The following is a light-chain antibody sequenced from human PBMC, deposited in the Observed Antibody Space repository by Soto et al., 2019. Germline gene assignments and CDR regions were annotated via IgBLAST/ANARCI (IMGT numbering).Light chain of an antibody. Sequence: EIVLTQSPATLSLSPGERATLSCRASQSVSSYLAWYQQKPGQAPRLLIYDASRRASGVPARFSGSGSGTAFTLTISSLEPEDFAGYFCQHRSNRPAFGPGTKVDIK. CDR3: QHRSNRPA. J-gene: IGKJ3*01. CDR2: DAS. CDR1: QSVSSY. V-gene: IGKV3-11*01.